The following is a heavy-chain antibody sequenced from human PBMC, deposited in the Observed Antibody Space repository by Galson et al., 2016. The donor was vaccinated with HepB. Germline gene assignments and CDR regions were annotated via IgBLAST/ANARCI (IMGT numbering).Heavy chain of an antibody. CDR1: GFTFSNYA. CDR2: ISGSDGNT. J-gene: IGHJ4*02. Sequence: SLRLSCAVSGFTFSNYAMSWVRQAPEKGLEWVSTISGSDGNTYYADSVKGRFTISRDNSKNTLYLQMNSLRAEDTAIYYCAKDLYGDYDFGYWGQGTLVTVSS. CDR3: AKDLYGDYDFGY. D-gene: IGHD4-17*01. V-gene: IGHV3-23*01.